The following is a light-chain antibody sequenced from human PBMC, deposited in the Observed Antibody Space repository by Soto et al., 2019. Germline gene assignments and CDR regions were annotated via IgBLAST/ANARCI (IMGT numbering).Light chain of an antibody. CDR3: MCYAGGNNWV. CDR1: SSDVGTHGY. Sequence: QSALTQPPSASGSPGQSVTISCTGTSSDVGTHGYVSWYQQHAGKAPKLVIYDVTKRPSGVPDRFSGSKSGNTASLTVSRLQAEDEADYYCMCYAGGNNWVFGGGTKVTVL. CDR2: DVT. V-gene: IGLV2-8*01. J-gene: IGLJ3*02.